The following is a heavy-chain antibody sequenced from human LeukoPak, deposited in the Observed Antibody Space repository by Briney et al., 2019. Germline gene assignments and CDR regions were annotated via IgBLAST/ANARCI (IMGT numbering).Heavy chain of an antibody. CDR2: IKQDGSTK. D-gene: IGHD5-12*01. CDR1: GFTFSNYW. V-gene: IGHV3-7*01. CDR3: AVGTSGPGGNWLDN. J-gene: IGHJ5*02. Sequence: TGGSLRLSCAASGFTFSNYWMNWVRQAPGKGLEWVSNIKQDGSTKNYVDSVKGRFTISRDNAKSSVYLQMNSLRAEDTAVYHCAVGTSGPGGNWLDNWGQGTLVTVSS.